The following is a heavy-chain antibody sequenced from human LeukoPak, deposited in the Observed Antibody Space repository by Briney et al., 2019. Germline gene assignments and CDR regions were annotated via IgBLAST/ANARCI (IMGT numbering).Heavy chain of an antibody. J-gene: IGHJ4*02. CDR2: ISGSGRSA. V-gene: IGHV3-23*01. CDR3: AQDYSGYDLSAGY. Sequence: PGGSLRLACAASGFTFSSHAMSWVRQAPGKGLEWVSVISGSGRSAYYADSLKGRFTISRDNSKDTVYLQISSLRAEDTALYYCAQDYSGYDLSAGYWGQGTLVTVAS. D-gene: IGHD5-12*01. CDR1: GFTFSSHA.